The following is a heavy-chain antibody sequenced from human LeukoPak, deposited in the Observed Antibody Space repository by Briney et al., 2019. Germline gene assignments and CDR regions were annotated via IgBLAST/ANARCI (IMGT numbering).Heavy chain of an antibody. V-gene: IGHV3-30*04. CDR3: ASSPYDLVSYFDY. J-gene: IGHJ4*02. CDR2: ISYDGSNK. D-gene: IGHD3-16*01. CDR1: GFTFSSYA. Sequence: PGGSLRLSCAASGFTFSSYAMHWVRQAPGKGLEWVAVISYDGSNKYYADSVKGRFTISRDNSKNTLYLQMNSLRAEDTAVYYCASSPYDLVSYFDYWGQGTLVTVSS.